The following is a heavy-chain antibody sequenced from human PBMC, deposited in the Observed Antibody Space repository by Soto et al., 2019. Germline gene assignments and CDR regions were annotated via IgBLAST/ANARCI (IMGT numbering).Heavy chain of an antibody. CDR3: AKGGNIAVVVADYGMDV. D-gene: IGHD2-15*01. Sequence: QVHLLQSGAEVKKPGASVKVSCKASGYTFSNYVMHWVRQAPGQRLEWMGWINAGNGNTKYSQKFQDRVTITRDTSASTAYMELSSLRSEDTAVYYCAKGGNIAVVVADYGMDVWGQGTTVTVSS. CDR1: GYTFSNYV. J-gene: IGHJ6*02. CDR2: INAGNGNT. V-gene: IGHV1-3*01.